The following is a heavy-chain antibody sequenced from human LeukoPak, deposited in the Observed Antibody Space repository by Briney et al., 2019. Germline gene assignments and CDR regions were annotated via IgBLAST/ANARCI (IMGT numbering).Heavy chain of an antibody. D-gene: IGHD3-10*01. CDR2: FDPEDGET. V-gene: IGHV1-24*01. CDR1: GYTLTELS. J-gene: IGHJ5*02. Sequence: ASVTVSCKVSGYTLTELSMHWVRQAPGKGLEWMGGFDPEDGETIYAQKFQGRVTMTEDTSTDTAYMELSSLRSEDTAVYYCARKAMVRGAITNWFDPWGQGTLVTVSS. CDR3: ARKAMVRGAITNWFDP.